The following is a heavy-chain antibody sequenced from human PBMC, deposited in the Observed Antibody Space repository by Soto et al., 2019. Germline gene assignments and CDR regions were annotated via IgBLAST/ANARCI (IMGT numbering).Heavy chain of an antibody. CDR3: ARGGSGWYYYYYFGMDV. J-gene: IGHJ6*02. Sequence: ASMKVSCKASGYTFTGYYMHWVRQAPGQGLEWMGWINPNSGGTNYAQKFQGRVTMTRDTSISTAYMELSRLRSDDTAVYYCARGGSGWYYYYYFGMDVWGQGTTVTVSS. V-gene: IGHV1-2*02. D-gene: IGHD6-19*01. CDR2: INPNSGGT. CDR1: GYTFTGYY.